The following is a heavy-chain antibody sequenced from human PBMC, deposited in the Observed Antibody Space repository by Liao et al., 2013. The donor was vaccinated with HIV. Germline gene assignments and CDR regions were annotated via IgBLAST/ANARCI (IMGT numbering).Heavy chain of an antibody. CDR1: NESFSDVF. J-gene: IGHJ4*02. Sequence: QVQLLQLGARVLKPSETLSLTCGVYNESFSDVFWGWLRQPPGKGLEWIGEINHRGRTNHNPSLKSRVIMSVDTAKNHFSLELSSLTAADTAIYYCGDFTYWGQGVLVTVSS. CDR3: GDFTY. D-gene: IGHD2-21*02. CDR2: INHRGRT. V-gene: IGHV4-34*01.